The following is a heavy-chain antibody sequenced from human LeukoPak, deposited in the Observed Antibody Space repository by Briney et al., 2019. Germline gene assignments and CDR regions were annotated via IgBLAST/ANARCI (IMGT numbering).Heavy chain of an antibody. CDR1: GYTFTCYY. V-gene: IGHV1-2*02. CDR2: INPNSGGT. Sequence: ASVKVSCKASGYTFTCYYMHWVRQAPGQGLEWMGWINPNSGGTNYAQKFQGRVTMTRDTSISTAYMELSRLRSDDTAVYYCARGRREWEPYDAFDIWGQGTMVTVSS. CDR3: ARGRREWEPYDAFDI. D-gene: IGHD1-26*01. J-gene: IGHJ3*02.